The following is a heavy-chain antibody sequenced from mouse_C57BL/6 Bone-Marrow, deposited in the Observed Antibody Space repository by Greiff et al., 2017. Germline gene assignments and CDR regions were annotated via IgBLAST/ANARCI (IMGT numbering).Heavy chain of an antibody. CDR3: ARADVTKGFDY. D-gene: IGHD2-12*01. CDR2: LYPGDGDT. Sequence: QVQLKQSGPELVKPGASVKISCKASGYAFSSSWMNWVKQRPGKGLEWIGRLYPGDGDTNYNGKFKGKATLTADKSSSPAYMQLSSLTSEDSAVYFCARADVTKGFDYWGQGTTLTVSS. CDR1: GYAFSSSW. V-gene: IGHV1-82*01. J-gene: IGHJ2*01.